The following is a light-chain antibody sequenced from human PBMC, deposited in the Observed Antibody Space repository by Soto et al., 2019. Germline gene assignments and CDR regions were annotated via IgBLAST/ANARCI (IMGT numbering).Light chain of an antibody. CDR3: EAWDDSLKGPV. CDR2: RSN. CDR1: SSNIGGNA. Sequence: QSVLTQPPSTSGTPGQRVTISCSGSSSNIGGNAVNWYQQLPGTAPKLLMYRSNQRPSGVPDRFSGSKSGTSASLAISGLQSEDGADYYCEAWDDSLKGPVFGGGTKLTVL. V-gene: IGLV1-44*01. J-gene: IGLJ3*02.